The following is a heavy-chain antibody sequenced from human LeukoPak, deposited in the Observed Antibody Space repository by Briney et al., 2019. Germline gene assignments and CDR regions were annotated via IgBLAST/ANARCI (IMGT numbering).Heavy chain of an antibody. J-gene: IGHJ4*02. Sequence: GGSLRLSCAASGFTFSSYGMHWVRQAPGKGLEWVAVISYDGSNKYYADSVKGRFTISRDNSKNTLYLQMNSLRAEDTAVYYCAKDLALWFGELYSLDYWGQGTLVTVSS. D-gene: IGHD3-10*01. CDR3: AKDLALWFGELYSLDY. V-gene: IGHV3-30*18. CDR1: GFTFSSYG. CDR2: ISYDGSNK.